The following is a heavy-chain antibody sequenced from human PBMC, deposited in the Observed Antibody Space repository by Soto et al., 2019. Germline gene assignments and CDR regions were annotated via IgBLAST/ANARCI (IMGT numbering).Heavy chain of an antibody. V-gene: IGHV4-30-2*01. CDR1: GGSISSGGYS. CDR3: ARVDYGDYSAYFDY. Sequence: TLSLTCAVSGGSISSGGYSWSWIRQPPGKGLEWIGYIYHSGSTYYNPSLKSRVTISVDRSKNQFSLKLSSVTAADTAVYYCARVDYGDYSAYFDYWGQGTLVTVSS. D-gene: IGHD4-17*01. J-gene: IGHJ4*02. CDR2: IYHSGST.